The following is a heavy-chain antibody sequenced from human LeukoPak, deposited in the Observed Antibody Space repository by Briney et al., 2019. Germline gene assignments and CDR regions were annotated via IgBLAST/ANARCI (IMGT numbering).Heavy chain of an antibody. CDR3: AREVGPYHSSGSFDY. Sequence: PGGSLRLSCAASGFTVSSNYMSWVRQAPGKGLELVSVIYSGGSTYYADSVKGRFTISRDNSKNTLHLQMTSRRAEDRALYYCAREVGPYHSSGSFDYWGQGTRVTVSS. CDR2: IYSGGST. CDR1: GFTVSSNY. D-gene: IGHD3-22*01. J-gene: IGHJ4*02. V-gene: IGHV3-66*02.